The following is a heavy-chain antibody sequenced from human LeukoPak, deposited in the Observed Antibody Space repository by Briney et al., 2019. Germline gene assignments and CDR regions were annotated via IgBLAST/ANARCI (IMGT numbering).Heavy chain of an antibody. CDR3: AKDIVDQPDSGYFDY. CDR1: GFTFDDYA. Sequence: GRSLRLSCAASGFTFDDYAMHWVRQAPGKGLEWVSGISWNSGSIGYADSVKGRFTISRDNAKNSLYLQMNSLRAEDTALYYCAKDIVDQPDSGYFDYWGQGTLVTVSS. J-gene: IGHJ4*02. D-gene: IGHD1-14*01. CDR2: ISWNSGSI. V-gene: IGHV3-9*01.